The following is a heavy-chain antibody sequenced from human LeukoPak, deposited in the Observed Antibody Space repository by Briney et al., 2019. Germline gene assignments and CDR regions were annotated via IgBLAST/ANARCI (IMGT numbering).Heavy chain of an antibody. CDR3: ARVNRDGYSYYFDY. CDR1: GLTFSNSA. D-gene: IGHD5-24*01. CDR2: IWYDGSNK. J-gene: IGHJ4*02. Sequence: GGSLRLSCAVSGLTFSNSAMSWVRQAPGKGLEWVAVIWYDGSNKYYADSVKGRFTISRDNSKNTLYLQMNSLRAEGTAVYYCARVNRDGYSYYFDYWGQGTLVTVSS. V-gene: IGHV3-33*08.